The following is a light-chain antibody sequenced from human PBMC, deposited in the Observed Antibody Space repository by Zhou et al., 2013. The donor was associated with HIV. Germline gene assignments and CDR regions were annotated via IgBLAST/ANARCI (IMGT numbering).Light chain of an antibody. J-gene: IGKJ4*01. CDR2: ATS. CDR1: QGSSSW. V-gene: IGKV1-39*01. Sequence: DIQMTQSPYSLSASVGDTVTITCRASQGSSSWLAWYQQKPGKAPKLLIYATSTLQSGVPSRFSGSGSGTHFTLTISNLQPEDFATYYCQQSYNPPLTFGGGTQVEI. CDR3: QQSYNPPLT.